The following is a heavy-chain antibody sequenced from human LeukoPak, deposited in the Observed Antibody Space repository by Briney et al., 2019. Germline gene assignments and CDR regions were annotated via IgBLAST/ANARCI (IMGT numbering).Heavy chain of an antibody. D-gene: IGHD6-13*01. CDR3: AKGGYSSHYYYYYYMDV. Sequence: GGSLRLSCAASGFTFSSYWMSWVRQAPGKGLEWVANIKQDGSEKYYVDSVKGRFTISRDNSKNTLYLQMNSLRAEDTAVYYCAKGGYSSHYYYYYYMDVWGKGTTVTVSS. J-gene: IGHJ6*03. CDR1: GFTFSSYW. CDR2: IKQDGSEK. V-gene: IGHV3-7*01.